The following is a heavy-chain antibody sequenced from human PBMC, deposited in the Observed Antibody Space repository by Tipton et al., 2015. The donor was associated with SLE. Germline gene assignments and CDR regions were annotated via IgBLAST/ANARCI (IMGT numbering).Heavy chain of an antibody. V-gene: IGHV4-34*01. CDR2: INQSGST. Sequence: TLSLTCAVYGGSFSGYYWSWIRQPPGKGLEWIGEINQSGSTNYNPSLKSRVTISVDTSKNQFSLKLSSVTAADTAVYYCARDGGQWLEYYYGMDVWGQGTTVTVSS. CDR1: GGSFSGYY. D-gene: IGHD6-19*01. CDR3: ARDGGQWLEYYYGMDV. J-gene: IGHJ6*02.